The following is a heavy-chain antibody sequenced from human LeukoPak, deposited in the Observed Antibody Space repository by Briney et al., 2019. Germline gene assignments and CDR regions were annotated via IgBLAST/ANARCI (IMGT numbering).Heavy chain of an antibody. CDR1: GFTFSSYA. Sequence: GGPLRLSCAASGFTFSSYAMHWVRQAPGKGLEWVAVISYDGSNKYYADSVKGRFTISRDNSKNTLYLQMSSLRAEDTAVYYCAGPMGPAAIFGFDYWGQGTLVTVSS. CDR2: ISYDGSNK. J-gene: IGHJ4*02. CDR3: AGPMGPAAIFGFDY. D-gene: IGHD2-2*01. V-gene: IGHV3-30*04.